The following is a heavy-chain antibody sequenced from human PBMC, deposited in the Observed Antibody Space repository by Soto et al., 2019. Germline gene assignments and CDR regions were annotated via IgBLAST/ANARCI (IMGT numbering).Heavy chain of an antibody. D-gene: IGHD3-3*01. CDR1: GGSISSYY. Sequence: SETLSLTCTVSGGSISSYYWSWIRQPPGKGLEWIGYIYYSGSTNYNPSLKCRVTISVDTSKNQFSLKLSSVTAADTAVYYCARVSHTGDFGFDPWGQGTLVTVSS. CDR3: ARVSHTGDFGFDP. CDR2: IYYSGST. J-gene: IGHJ5*02. V-gene: IGHV4-59*01.